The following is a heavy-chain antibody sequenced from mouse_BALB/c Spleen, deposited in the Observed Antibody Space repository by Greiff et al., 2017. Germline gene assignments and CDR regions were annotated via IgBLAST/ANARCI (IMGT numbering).Heavy chain of an antibody. CDR2: ISDGGSYT. J-gene: IGHJ4*01. D-gene: IGHD2-1*01. V-gene: IGHV5-4*02. CDR3: ARKGYYGNFYAMDY. CDR1: GFTFSDYY. Sequence: EVNVVESGGGLVKPGGSLKLSCAASGFTFSDYYMYWVRQTPEKRLVWVATISDGGSYTYYPDSVKGRFTISRDNAKNNLYLQMSSLKSEDTAMYYCARKGYYGNFYAMDYWGQGTSVTVSS.